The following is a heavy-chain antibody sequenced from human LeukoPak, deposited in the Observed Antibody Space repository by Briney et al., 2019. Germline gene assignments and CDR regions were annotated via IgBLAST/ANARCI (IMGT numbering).Heavy chain of an antibody. CDR3: ARVFEYSSSWDNWFDP. J-gene: IGHJ5*02. CDR1: GYSISSGYY. CDR2: IYHSGST. V-gene: IGHV4-38-2*02. Sequence: SETLSLTCTVSGYSISSGYYWGWIRQPPGKGLEWIGSIYHSGSTYYNPSLKSRVTISVDTSKNQFSLKLSSVTAADTAVYYCARVFEYSSSWDNWFDPWGQGTLVTVSS. D-gene: IGHD6-6*01.